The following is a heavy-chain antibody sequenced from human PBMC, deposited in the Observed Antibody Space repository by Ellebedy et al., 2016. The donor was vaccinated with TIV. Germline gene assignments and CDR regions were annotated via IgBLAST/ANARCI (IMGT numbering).Heavy chain of an antibody. CDR1: GFTFSSYS. Sequence: GESLKISCAASGFTFSSYSMSLGRQAPGQGVGWVSCISSSSYIYYAESVKGRFTITRDNAKNSLFLQMNSLRSDDTAVYYCAREGLLEDPKSSATDAFDFWGQGTMVIVSS. J-gene: IGHJ3*01. V-gene: IGHV3-21*01. CDR2: ISSSSYI. CDR3: AREGLLEDPKSSATDAFDF. D-gene: IGHD3-10*01.